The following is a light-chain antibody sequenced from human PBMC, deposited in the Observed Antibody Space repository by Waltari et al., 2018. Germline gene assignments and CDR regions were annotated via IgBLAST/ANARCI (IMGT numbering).Light chain of an antibody. CDR3: QQSYVTPPT. Sequence: DIQMTQSPSSMSASVGNRVTISCRANRRINTFLSWYQYTPGKAPKVLLSFASIRESGVPSRFSGSGSWTFFTLTIHGLQREDFAIYYCQQSYVTPPTFGQGTTVEI. CDR1: RRINTF. V-gene: IGKV1-39*01. CDR2: FAS. J-gene: IGKJ2*01.